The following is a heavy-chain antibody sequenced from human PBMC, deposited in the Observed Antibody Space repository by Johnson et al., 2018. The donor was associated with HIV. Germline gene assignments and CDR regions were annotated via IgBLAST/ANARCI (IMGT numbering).Heavy chain of an antibody. J-gene: IGHJ3*02. Sequence: VQLVESGGVVVQPGGSLRHSCAVSGFTFDDYAMHWVRQAPGKGLEWVSLISWDGNSTYSADSVKGRFTISRENSENSLYLQMNSLRAEDTALYYCAKDMGYSSFGYGFDIWGQGTMVTVSS. CDR2: ISWDGNST. V-gene: IGHV3-43D*03. CDR1: GFTFDDYA. CDR3: AKDMGYSSFGYGFDI. D-gene: IGHD6-19*01.